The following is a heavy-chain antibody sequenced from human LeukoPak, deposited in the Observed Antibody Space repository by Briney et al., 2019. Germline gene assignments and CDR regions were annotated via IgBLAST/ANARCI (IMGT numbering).Heavy chain of an antibody. CDR3: TRGGGYSYGSFDY. Sequence: PGGSLRLSCAASGFTFSSFSMSWVRQAPQKGLEWVSGISGSGGNTFYADSVKGRFTISRDNAKNTLYLQMNSLRAEDTAVYYCTRGGGYSYGSFDYWGQGTLVTVSS. J-gene: IGHJ4*02. D-gene: IGHD5-18*01. CDR1: GFTFSSFS. V-gene: IGHV3-23*01. CDR2: ISGSGGNT.